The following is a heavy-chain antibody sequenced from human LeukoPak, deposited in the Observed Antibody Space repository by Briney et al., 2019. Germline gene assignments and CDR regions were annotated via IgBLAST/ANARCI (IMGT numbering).Heavy chain of an antibody. CDR1: GYTFTGYY. J-gene: IGHJ5*02. CDR3: ARVSCSSTSCYGWFDP. D-gene: IGHD2-2*01. Sequence: ASVKVSCKASGYTFTGYYMHWVRQAPGQGLEWMGWINPNSGGTNYAQKFQGRVTMTRDTSISTACMELSRLRSDDTAVYYCARVSCSSTSCYGWFDPWGQGTLVTVSS. V-gene: IGHV1-2*02. CDR2: INPNSGGT.